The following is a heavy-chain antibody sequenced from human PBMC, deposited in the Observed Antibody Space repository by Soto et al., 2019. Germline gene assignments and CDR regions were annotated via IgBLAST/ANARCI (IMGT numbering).Heavy chain of an antibody. D-gene: IGHD2-15*01. J-gene: IGHJ5*02. Sequence: TLPRTCALLGESVFRNSSAWNWNSKSPWRGVEWLGRTHYRSKRYNDYAVSVKSRITINPDTSKNQFSLQLNSVTPEDTAVYYCARDYAYGSGGSCYAMNWFDLWGQGTLVTVSS. CDR1: GESVFRNSSA. V-gene: IGHV6-1*01. CDR2: THYRSKRYN. CDR3: ARDYAYGSGGSCYAMNWFDL.